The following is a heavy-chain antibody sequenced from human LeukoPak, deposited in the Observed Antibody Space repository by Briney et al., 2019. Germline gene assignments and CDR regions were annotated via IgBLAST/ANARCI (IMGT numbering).Heavy chain of an antibody. CDR1: GGSISSGGYY. J-gene: IGHJ6*04. CDR2: LYYSGST. D-gene: IGHD3-10*01. V-gene: IGHV4-31*03. CDR3: ARDRVAVGRGVIGGMDV. Sequence: SQTLSLTCPVSGGSISSGGYYWSWIRQHPGKGLEWIGELYYSGSTYYKPSLKSRVTISVDTSKNPFSLKLSSVTAADTAVYYCARDRVAVGRGVIGGMDVWGKGTTVTVSS.